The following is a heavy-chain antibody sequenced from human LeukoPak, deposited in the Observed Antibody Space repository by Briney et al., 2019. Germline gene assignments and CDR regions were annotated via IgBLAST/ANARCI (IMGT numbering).Heavy chain of an antibody. D-gene: IGHD3-22*01. CDR3: ARVWDYYDSSGIPGGYFDY. J-gene: IGHJ4*02. V-gene: IGHV3-7*01. CDR1: GFTFSSYW. CDR2: IKQDGSEK. Sequence: GGSLRLSCAASGFTFSSYWMSWVRQAPGKGLEWVANIKQDGSEKYYADSVKGRFTISRDNAKNSLYLQMNSLRAEDTAVYYCARVWDYYDSSGIPGGYFDYWGQGTLVTVSS.